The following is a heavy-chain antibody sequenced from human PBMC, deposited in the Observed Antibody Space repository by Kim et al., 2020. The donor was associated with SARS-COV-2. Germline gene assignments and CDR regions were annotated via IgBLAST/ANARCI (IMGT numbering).Heavy chain of an antibody. CDR3: AREIDQYSSGWYGYNWFDP. D-gene: IGHD6-19*01. CDR2: IYTSGST. Sequence: SETLSLTCTVSGCSISSYYWSWIRQPAGKGLEWIGRIYTSGSTNYNPSLKSRVTMSVDTSKNQFSLKLSSVTAADTAVYYCAREIDQYSSGWYGYNWFDPWGQGTLVTVSS. V-gene: IGHV4-4*07. J-gene: IGHJ5*02. CDR1: GCSISSYY.